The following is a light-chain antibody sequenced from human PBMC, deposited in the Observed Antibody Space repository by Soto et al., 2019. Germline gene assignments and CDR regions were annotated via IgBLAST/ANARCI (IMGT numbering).Light chain of an antibody. Sequence: DIPMTQSPSTLSASVGDRVTITCRASQSISRSLAWYQQKPGKAPNLLIYDASSLESGVPSRFSGSGFGTEFTLTISSLQPDDFATYYCLQYNSYSLTFGPGTTVDIK. J-gene: IGKJ3*01. CDR2: DAS. CDR3: LQYNSYSLT. V-gene: IGKV1-5*01. CDR1: QSISRS.